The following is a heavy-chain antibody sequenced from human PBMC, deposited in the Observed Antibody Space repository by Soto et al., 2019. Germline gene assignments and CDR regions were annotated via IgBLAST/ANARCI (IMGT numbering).Heavy chain of an antibody. J-gene: IGHJ5*02. CDR3: ARGDYGQYDAYNWFDP. Sequence: QVRLQQWGAGLVRPSETLSLTCAVYGGSFNNYCWSWIRQPPGKGLEWIGEVCPGGRTNYSPTMKREVRIVVEGTKNQYSLRLTYVTVADTAVYYCARGDYGQYDAYNWFDPWGQVNLVIVAS. CDR1: GGSFNNYC. V-gene: IGHV4-34*02. D-gene: IGHD3-10*01. CDR2: VCPGGRT.